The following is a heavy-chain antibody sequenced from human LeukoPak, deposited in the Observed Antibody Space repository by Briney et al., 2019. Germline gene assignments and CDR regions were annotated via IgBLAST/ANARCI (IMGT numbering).Heavy chain of an antibody. CDR1: GSTFTNAW. CDR2: IKQDGSGK. CDR3: SRRYFDY. J-gene: IGHJ4*02. Sequence: PGGSLRLSCAASGSTFTNAWMNWVRQAPGKGLEWVANIKQDGSGKYYVDSVKGRFTISRDNAKNSLYLQMNSLRAEDTAVYYCSRRYFDYWGQGTLVTVSS. V-gene: IGHV3-7*03.